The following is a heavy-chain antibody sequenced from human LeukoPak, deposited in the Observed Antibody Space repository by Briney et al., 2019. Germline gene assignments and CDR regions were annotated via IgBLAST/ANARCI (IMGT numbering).Heavy chain of an antibody. CDR2: INPNSGGT. J-gene: IGHJ4*02. V-gene: IGHV1-2*04. CDR1: GYTFTGYY. CDR3: ARALNYYDSSGLSFTYDY. D-gene: IGHD3-22*01. Sequence: GASVKVSCKASGYTFTGYYMHWVRPAPGQGLEWMGWINPNSGGTNYAQKFQGWVTMTRDTSISTAYMELSRLRSDDTAVYYCARALNYYDSSGLSFTYDYWGQGTLVTVSS.